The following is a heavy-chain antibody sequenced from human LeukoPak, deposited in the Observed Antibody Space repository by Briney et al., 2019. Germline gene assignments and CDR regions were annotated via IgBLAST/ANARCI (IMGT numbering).Heavy chain of an antibody. CDR2: IYYSGYT. V-gene: IGHV4-39*07. Sequence: SETLSLTCTVSGGSISNRSHFWGWIRQTPGKGLEWFGSIYYSGYTYYNPSLKSRVTISVDTSKNQFSLRLNSVTAADTAVYYCARDSAPNLLAYFDYW. CDR1: GGSISNRSHF. D-gene: IGHD2/OR15-2a*01. CDR3: ARDSAPNLLAYFDY. J-gene: IGHJ4*01.